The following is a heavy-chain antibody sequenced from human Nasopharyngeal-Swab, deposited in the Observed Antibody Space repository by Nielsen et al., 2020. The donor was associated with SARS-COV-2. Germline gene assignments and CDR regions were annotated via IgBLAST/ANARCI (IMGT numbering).Heavy chain of an antibody. Sequence: SVKVSCKASGGTFSSYAISWVRQAPGQGLEWMGGIIPIFGTANYAQKFQGRVTITADESTSTAYMELSSLRSEDAAVYYCARDLGIAAAGLTLYNWFDPWGQGTLVTVSS. CDR3: ARDLGIAAAGLTLYNWFDP. J-gene: IGHJ5*02. CDR1: GGTFSSYA. D-gene: IGHD6-13*01. CDR2: IIPIFGTA. V-gene: IGHV1-69*13.